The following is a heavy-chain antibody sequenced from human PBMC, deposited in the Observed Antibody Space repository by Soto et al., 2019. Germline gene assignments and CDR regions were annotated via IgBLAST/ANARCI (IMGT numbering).Heavy chain of an antibody. CDR1: GFTFSSYA. J-gene: IGHJ6*02. D-gene: IGHD3-10*01. CDR3: AKELTFYYGSGTYHHYGMDV. Sequence: EVQLLESGGGLVQPGGSLRLSCAASGFTFSSYAMSWVRQAPGKGLEWVSSIRGSGGSTQYADSVKGRFTISRDNSKNTLYLQMNSLRAEDTAVYYCAKELTFYYGSGTYHHYGMDVWGQGTTVTVSS. CDR2: IRGSGGST. V-gene: IGHV3-23*01.